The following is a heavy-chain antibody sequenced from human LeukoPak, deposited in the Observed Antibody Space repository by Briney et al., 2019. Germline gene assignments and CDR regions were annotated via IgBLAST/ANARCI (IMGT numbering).Heavy chain of an antibody. J-gene: IGHJ2*01. CDR1: GYTFTGYY. CDR2: INPNSGGT. Sequence: GATVKVSCKASGYTFTGYYMHWVRQAPGQGLELMGRINPNSGGTNYAQKFQGRVTMTRDTSISTAYMELSRLRSDDTAVYYCASGIAAPPIDMYWYFDLWGRGTLVTVSS. D-gene: IGHD6-6*01. CDR3: ASGIAAPPIDMYWYFDL. V-gene: IGHV1-2*06.